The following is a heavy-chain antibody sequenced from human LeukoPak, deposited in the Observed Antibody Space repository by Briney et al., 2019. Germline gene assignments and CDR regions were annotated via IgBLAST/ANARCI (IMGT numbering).Heavy chain of an antibody. Sequence: GGSLRLSCAASGFSFSTYWIHWVGQAPGKGLVWVSRINTDGGIITYADSVKGRFTISRDNAKNTVYLQMNNLRAEDTAVYYCVAGIGDYWGQGTLVTVSS. CDR3: VAGIGDY. J-gene: IGHJ4*02. CDR2: INTDGGII. V-gene: IGHV3-74*03. CDR1: GFSFSTYW. D-gene: IGHD6-13*01.